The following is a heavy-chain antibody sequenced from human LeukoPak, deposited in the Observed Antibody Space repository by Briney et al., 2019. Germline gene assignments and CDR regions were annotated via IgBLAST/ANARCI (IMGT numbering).Heavy chain of an antibody. CDR2: ISGSGGST. CDR1: GFTFSSYA. D-gene: IGHD5-18*01. V-gene: IGHV3-23*01. J-gene: IGHJ5*02. CDR3: AKDKDTAMVSNWFDP. Sequence: GGSLRLSCAASGFTFSSYAMSWVCQAPGKGLEWVSAISGSGGSTYYADSVKGRFTISRDNSKNTLYLQMNSLRAEDTAVYYCAKDKDTAMVSNWFDPWGQGTLVTVSS.